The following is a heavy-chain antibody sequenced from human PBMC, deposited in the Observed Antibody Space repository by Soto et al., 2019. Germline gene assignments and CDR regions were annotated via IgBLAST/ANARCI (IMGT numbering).Heavy chain of an antibody. CDR3: SRDICGRATGCVN. CDR1: GFPFSNYL. CDR2: IGPDGSEK. D-gene: IGHD3-9*01. J-gene: IGHJ4*02. Sequence: EVQLVESGGGLVQPGGSLRLSCAASGFPFSNYLMSWVRQAPGKGLEWVSNIGPDGSEKFYVGSVKGRFTISRDNDKNSQYLQMDSLRAEDTAIYYCSRDICGRATGCVNWGQGNQVIVSS. V-gene: IGHV3-7*01.